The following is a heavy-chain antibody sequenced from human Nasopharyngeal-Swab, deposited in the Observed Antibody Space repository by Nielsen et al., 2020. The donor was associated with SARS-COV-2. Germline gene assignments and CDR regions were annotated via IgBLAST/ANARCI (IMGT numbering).Heavy chain of an antibody. CDR2: ISSSSSYI. D-gene: IGHD4-17*01. Sequence: GASLKISCAASGFTFSSYSMNWVRQAPGKGLEWVSSISSSSSYIYYADSVKGRFTISRDNAKNSLYLQMNSLRAEDTAVYYCATPTVSNGDYWGQGTLVTVSS. CDR1: GFTFSSYS. J-gene: IGHJ4*02. V-gene: IGHV3-21*01. CDR3: ATPTVSNGDY.